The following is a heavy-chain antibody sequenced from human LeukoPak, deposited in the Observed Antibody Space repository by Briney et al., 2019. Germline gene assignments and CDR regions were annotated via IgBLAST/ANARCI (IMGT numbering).Heavy chain of an antibody. J-gene: IGHJ4*02. Sequence: SETLSLTCTVSGGSITSYFWSWLRQPAGKGLEWIGRIYTSGGTDYNPSLKSRVTMSLDTSKNQFSLKLSSVTAADTAVYYCARESVAGTFDYWGQGTLVTVSS. CDR3: ARESVAGTFDY. V-gene: IGHV4-4*07. CDR2: IYTSGGT. D-gene: IGHD6-19*01. CDR1: GGSITSYF.